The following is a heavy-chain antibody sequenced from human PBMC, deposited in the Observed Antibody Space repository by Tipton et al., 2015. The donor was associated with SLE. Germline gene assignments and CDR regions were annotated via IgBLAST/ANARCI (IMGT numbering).Heavy chain of an antibody. Sequence: TLSLTCTVSGGSISSSSYYWGWIRPPPGKGLEWIGSIYHSGSTYYNPSLKSRVTISVDTSKNQFSLKLSSVTAADTAVYYCASTPTYYYDSSGAFDIWGQGTMVTVSS. CDR2: IYHSGST. J-gene: IGHJ3*02. CDR3: ASTPTYYYDSSGAFDI. CDR1: GGSISSSSYY. D-gene: IGHD3-22*01. V-gene: IGHV4-39*07.